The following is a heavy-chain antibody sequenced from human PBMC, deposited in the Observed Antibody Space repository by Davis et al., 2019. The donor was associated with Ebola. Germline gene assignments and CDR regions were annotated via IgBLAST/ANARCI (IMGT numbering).Heavy chain of an antibody. Sequence: KVSCKTSGFSFTSHWIAWVRQMPGKGLEWMGIIYPDDSATRYSPSFLDQVTISVDKSVSTAYLQWSSLKASDSAIYYCARHAAGDYAIFDYWGQGTLVTVSS. CDR3: ARHAAGDYAIFDY. V-gene: IGHV5-51*01. D-gene: IGHD4-17*01. J-gene: IGHJ4*01. CDR1: GFSFTSHW. CDR2: IYPDDSAT.